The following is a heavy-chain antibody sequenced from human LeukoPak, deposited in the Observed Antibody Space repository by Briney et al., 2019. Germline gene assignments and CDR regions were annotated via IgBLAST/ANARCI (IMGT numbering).Heavy chain of an antibody. CDR3: ARASSAYGDYYFDY. V-gene: IGHV4-31*03. CDR2: IYYSGST. D-gene: IGHD4-17*01. CDR1: GCSISSGGYY. J-gene: IGHJ4*02. Sequence: PSETLSLTCTVSGCSISSGGYYWSWIRQHPGKGLEWIGYIYYSGSTYYNPSLKSRVTISVDTSKNQFSLTPSSVTAADTAVYYCARASSAYGDYYFDYWGQGTLVTVSS.